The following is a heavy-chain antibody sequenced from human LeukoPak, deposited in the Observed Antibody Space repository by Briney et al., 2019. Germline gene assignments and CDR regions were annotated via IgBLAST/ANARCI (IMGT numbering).Heavy chain of an antibody. CDR2: IYYSGST. Sequence: SETLSLTXTVSGGSISSSSYYWGWIRQPPGKGLEWIGSIYYSGSTYYNPSLKSRVTISVDTSKNQFSLKLSSVTAADTAVYYCARAGYRSRTVNYWGQGTLVTVSS. CDR3: ARAGYRSRTVNY. CDR1: GGSISSSSYY. V-gene: IGHV4-39*01. D-gene: IGHD6-13*01. J-gene: IGHJ4*02.